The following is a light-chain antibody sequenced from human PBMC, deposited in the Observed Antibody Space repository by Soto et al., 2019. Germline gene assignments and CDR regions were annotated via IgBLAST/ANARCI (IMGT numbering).Light chain of an antibody. Sequence: QSVLTQPPSVSGAPGQRVTISCTGSSSNIGAGYDVHWYQQLPGTAPKLLIYGNSNRPSGVPDRFSGSKSGTSASLAITGLQAEDEADHYCKSYDSSLSGFYVFGTGTKVTVL. CDR3: KSYDSSLSGFYV. J-gene: IGLJ1*01. V-gene: IGLV1-40*01. CDR1: SSNIGAGYD. CDR2: GNS.